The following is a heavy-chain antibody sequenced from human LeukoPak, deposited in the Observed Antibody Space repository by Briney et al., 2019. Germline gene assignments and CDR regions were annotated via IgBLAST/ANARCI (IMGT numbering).Heavy chain of an antibody. CDR1: GFTVSSNY. CDR3: AKSSLYYYGSGSYYYYYYYYMDV. V-gene: IGHV3-23*01. Sequence: GGSLRLSCAASGFTVSSNYMSWVRQAPGKGLEWVSAISGSGGSTYYADSVKGRFTISRDNSKNTLYLQMNSLGAEDTAVYYCAKSSLYYYGSGSYYYYYYYYMDVWGKGTTVTISS. J-gene: IGHJ6*03. CDR2: ISGSGGST. D-gene: IGHD3-10*01.